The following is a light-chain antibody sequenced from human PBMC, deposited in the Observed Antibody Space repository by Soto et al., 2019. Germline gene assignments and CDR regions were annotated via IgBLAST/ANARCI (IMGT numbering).Light chain of an antibody. CDR1: RSRYG. V-gene: IGLV1-40*01. CDR3: QSYDSGLNGYV. CDR2: GND. J-gene: IGLJ1*01. Sequence: QSVVTQPPSMSGAPGQTVTISCSGTRSRYGVQWFKQVPGTVPKLFIYGNDNRPSGVPDRFSRSKSGTSASLGITGLQAEDEADNYCQSYDSGLNGYVFGPGTKLTVL.